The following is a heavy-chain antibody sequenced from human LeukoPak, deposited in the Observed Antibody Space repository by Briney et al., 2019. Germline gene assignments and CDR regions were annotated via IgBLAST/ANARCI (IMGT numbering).Heavy chain of an antibody. D-gene: IGHD3-22*01. CDR2: VRDNYGA. V-gene: IGHV3-23*01. J-gene: IGHJ4*02. Sequence: GRSLRLSCAASGFTFSSYGMSWVRQAPGKGLEWVSGVRDNYGAYYADSVKGRFTISRDNSKNTLYLQMNSLRAEDTAVYYCAKIRVVPSDYFDCWGQGTLVTVSS. CDR1: GFTFSSYG. CDR3: AKIRVVPSDYFDC.